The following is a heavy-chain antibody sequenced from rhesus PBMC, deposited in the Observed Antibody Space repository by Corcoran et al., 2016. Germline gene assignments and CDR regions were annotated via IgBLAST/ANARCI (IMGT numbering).Heavy chain of an antibody. J-gene: IGHJ4*01. CDR3: ASFTATFYFDS. CDR2: IGGTRDTN. Sequence: QVQLQESGPGLVKPSETLSLTCAVSGYSISSAYGWSWIRQPPGKGLEWVGFIGGTRDTNNYNPSLKSRVTVSKDTSKNQFSLKLSSVSAADTAVYYCASFTATFYFDSWGQGVLVTVSS. D-gene: IGHD5-12*01. V-gene: IGHV4-127*01. CDR1: GYSISSAYG.